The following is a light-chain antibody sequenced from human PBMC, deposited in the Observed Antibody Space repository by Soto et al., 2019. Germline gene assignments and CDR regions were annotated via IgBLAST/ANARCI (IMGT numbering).Light chain of an antibody. J-gene: IGKJ4*01. V-gene: IGKV3-20*01. CDR1: QSVSSSY. CDR3: QQYGSSPLT. Sequence: EIVLTQSPGTLSLSPGERATLSCRASQSVSSSYLAWYRQKPGQAPMLLIYGASSRATGISDRFSGSGSGTDFTLTISRLEPADFAVYYCQQYGSSPLTFGGGTKVEIK. CDR2: GAS.